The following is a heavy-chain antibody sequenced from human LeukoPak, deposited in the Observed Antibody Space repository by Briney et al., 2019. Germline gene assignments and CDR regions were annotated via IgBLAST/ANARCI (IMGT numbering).Heavy chain of an antibody. CDR2: ISYDGSNK. Sequence: GGSLRLSCAASGFTFSSYAMHWVRQAPGKGLEWVAVISYDGSNKYYADSVKGRFTISRDNSKNTLYLQMNSLRAEDTAVYYCARDPGYGDHNKALDYWGQGTLVTVSS. CDR1: GFTFSSYA. CDR3: ARDPGYGDHNKALDY. V-gene: IGHV3-30*04. J-gene: IGHJ4*02. D-gene: IGHD4-17*01.